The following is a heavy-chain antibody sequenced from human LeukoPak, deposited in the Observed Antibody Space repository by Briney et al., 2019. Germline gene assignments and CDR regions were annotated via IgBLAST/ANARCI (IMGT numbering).Heavy chain of an antibody. J-gene: IGHJ5*02. CDR1: GGAFSSYA. CDR3: ARGSTSIAALGAWFDP. D-gene: IGHD6-6*01. CDR2: IIPIFGTA. Sequence: VASVKVSCKASGGAFSSYAISWVRQAPGQGLGWMGRIIPIFGTANYAQKFQGRVTITTDESTSTAYMELSSLRSEDTAVYYCARGSTSIAALGAWFDPWGQGTLVTVSS. V-gene: IGHV1-69*05.